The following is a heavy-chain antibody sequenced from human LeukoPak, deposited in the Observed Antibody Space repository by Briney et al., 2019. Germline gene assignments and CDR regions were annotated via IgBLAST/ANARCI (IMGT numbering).Heavy chain of an antibody. CDR3: AREIGGSGNRWFDP. V-gene: IGHV4-61*02. D-gene: IGHD3-10*01. Sequence: PSETLSLTCTVSGGSISSGSYYWSWIRQPAGKGLEWIGRIYTSGSTNYNPSLKSRVTISVDTSKNQFSLKLSSVTAADTAVYYCAREIGGSGNRWFDPWGQGTLVTVSS. J-gene: IGHJ5*02. CDR1: GGSISSGSYY. CDR2: IYTSGST.